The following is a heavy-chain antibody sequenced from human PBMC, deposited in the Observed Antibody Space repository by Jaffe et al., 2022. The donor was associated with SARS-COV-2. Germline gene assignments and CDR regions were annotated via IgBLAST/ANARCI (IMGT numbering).Heavy chain of an antibody. CDR3: ARGVQQWLSYYYYYGMDV. CDR2: TYYRSKWYN. Sequence: QVQLQQSGPGLVKPSQTLSLTCAISGDSVSSNSAAWNWIRQSPSRGLEWLGRTYYRSKWYNDYAVSVKSRITINPDTSKNQFSLQLNSVTPEDTAVYYCARGVQQWLSYYYYYGMDVWGQGTTVTVSS. CDR1: GDSVSSNSAA. D-gene: IGHD6-19*01. J-gene: IGHJ6*02. V-gene: IGHV6-1*01.